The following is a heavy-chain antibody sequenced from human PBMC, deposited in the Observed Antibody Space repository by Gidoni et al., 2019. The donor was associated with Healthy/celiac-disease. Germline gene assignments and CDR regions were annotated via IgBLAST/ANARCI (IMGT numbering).Heavy chain of an antibody. Sequence: EVQLLESGGGLVQPGWSRRLACAAPGLPCSSYAMSWVRQAPGKGRGWVSAISGSGGSTYYADSVKGRFTISRDNSKNTLYLQMNSLRAEDTAVYYCAKVEQWLGGEYYFDYWGQGTLVTVSS. CDR2: ISGSGGST. D-gene: IGHD6-19*01. CDR1: GLPCSSYA. CDR3: AKVEQWLGGEYYFDY. V-gene: IGHV3-23*01. J-gene: IGHJ4*02.